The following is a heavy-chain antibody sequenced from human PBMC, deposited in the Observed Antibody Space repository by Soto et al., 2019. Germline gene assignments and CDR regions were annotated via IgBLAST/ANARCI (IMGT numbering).Heavy chain of an antibody. CDR2: ITYDSEYI. V-gene: IGHV3-21*01. CDR1: GFTFSAYT. J-gene: IGHJ5*02. D-gene: IGHD6-19*01. Sequence: GGSLRLSCAVSGFTFSAYTMNWVRQAPGKGLEWVSSITYDSEYIYYADSVKGRFTTSRDNAKNTLYLQMNSLRAEDTAVYYCARAGTGWYWFDPWGQGTLVTVS. CDR3: ARAGTGWYWFDP.